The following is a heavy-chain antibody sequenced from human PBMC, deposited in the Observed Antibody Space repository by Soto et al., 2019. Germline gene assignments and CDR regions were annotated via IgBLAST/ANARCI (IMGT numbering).Heavy chain of an antibody. CDR3: ANIYYYDSSGYYPAGLDV. V-gene: IGHV3-23*01. J-gene: IGHJ6*02. Sequence: GGSLRLSCAASGFTFSSYAMSWVRQAPGKGLEWVSAISGSGGSTYYADSVKGRFTISRDNSKNTLYLQMNSLRAEDTAVYYCANIYYYDSSGYYPAGLDVWGQGTTVTVSS. CDR1: GFTFSSYA. CDR2: ISGSGGST. D-gene: IGHD3-22*01.